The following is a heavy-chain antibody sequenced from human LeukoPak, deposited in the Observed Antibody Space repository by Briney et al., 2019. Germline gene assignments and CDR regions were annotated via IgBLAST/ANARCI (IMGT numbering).Heavy chain of an antibody. J-gene: IGHJ4*02. Sequence: ASVKVSCKASGYTFIDYYIHWVRQAPGQGLEFLGWISPDSGGTNYPQKFQGRVTLTRDTSISTAYMELSRLRSDDTAVYYWETLGATNFDYWGQGTLVTVSS. V-gene: IGHV1-2*02. CDR1: GYTFIDYY. CDR3: ETLGATNFDY. D-gene: IGHD1-26*01. CDR2: ISPDSGGT.